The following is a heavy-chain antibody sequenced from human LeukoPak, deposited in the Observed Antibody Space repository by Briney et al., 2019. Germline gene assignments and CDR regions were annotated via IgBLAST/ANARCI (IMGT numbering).Heavy chain of an antibody. D-gene: IGHD2-2*02. J-gene: IGHJ5*02. V-gene: IGHV5-51*01. CDR3: ARQGPDCSSTTCYNNWFDP. CDR2: IYPGDSDT. Sequence: GESLKISCKGSGYSFTSYWIGWVRQMPGKGLEWMGIIYPGDSDTRYSPSFQGQVTISADKSISTAYLQWNSLKASDTAMYYCARQGPDCSSTTCYNNWFDPWGQGTLVTVSS. CDR1: GYSFTSYW.